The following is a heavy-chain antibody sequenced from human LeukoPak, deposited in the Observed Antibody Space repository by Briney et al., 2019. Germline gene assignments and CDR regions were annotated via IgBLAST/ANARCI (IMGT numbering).Heavy chain of an antibody. CDR1: GFTFSSYA. J-gene: IGHJ4*02. CDR3: ARVIGSTSGGY. CDR2: ISYDGSNK. Sequence: GGSLRLSCAASGFTFSSYAMHWVRQAPGKGLEWVAVISYDGSNKYYADSVKGQFTISRDNSKNTLYLQMNSLGAEDTAVYYCARVIGSTSGGYWGQGTLVTVSS. D-gene: IGHD2-2*01. V-gene: IGHV3-30-3*01.